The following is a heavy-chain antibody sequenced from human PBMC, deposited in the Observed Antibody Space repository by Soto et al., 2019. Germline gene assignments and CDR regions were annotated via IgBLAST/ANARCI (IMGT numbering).Heavy chain of an antibody. D-gene: IGHD1-1*01. CDR3: ARGVGTTGTTSLYYYYYMDV. V-gene: IGHV3-7*01. J-gene: IGHJ6*03. CDR2: IKQDGSEK. CDR1: GLCFSSYW. Sequence: GGSLRLSCSASGLCFSSYWMKCAVQASGKGLEWVANIKQDGSEKYYVDSVKGRFTISRDNAKNSLYLQMNSLRAEDTAVYYCARGVGTTGTTSLYYYYYMDVWGKGT.